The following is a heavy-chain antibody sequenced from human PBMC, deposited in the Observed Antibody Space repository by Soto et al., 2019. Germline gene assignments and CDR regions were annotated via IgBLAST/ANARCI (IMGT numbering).Heavy chain of an antibody. Sequence: GGSLRLSCAASGFAFDRYAMHWVRQAPGKGLEWVGVTSYDGRNTFYADSVKGRFTISRDSSKNTVYLQMNSLRAEDTAVYYCARDVLDIVVVVAGKYYYYSMDVWGQGTTVTVSS. CDR2: TSYDGRNT. CDR3: ARDVLDIVVVVAGKYYYYSMDV. J-gene: IGHJ6*02. V-gene: IGHV3-30*04. D-gene: IGHD2-2*01. CDR1: GFAFDRYA.